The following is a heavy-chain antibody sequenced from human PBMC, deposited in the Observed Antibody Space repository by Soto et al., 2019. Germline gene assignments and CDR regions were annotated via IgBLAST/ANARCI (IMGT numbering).Heavy chain of an antibody. D-gene: IGHD6-19*01. V-gene: IGHV2-5*02. CDR3: AHSLGYSSQFRS. Sequence: QITLKESGPTLVKPTQTLTLTCTFSWFSLSTSGVGVGWIRQPPGTALEGLALIYGDDAKRYSPSLKRRITITKDTSKNQVVLTMTNVDPVDTATYYCAHSLGYSSQFRSWGHGTLVTVSS. CDR1: WFSLSTSGVG. CDR2: IYGDDAK. J-gene: IGHJ4*01.